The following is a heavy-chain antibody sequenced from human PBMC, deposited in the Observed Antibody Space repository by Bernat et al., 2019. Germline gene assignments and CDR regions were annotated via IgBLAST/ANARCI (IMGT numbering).Heavy chain of an antibody. V-gene: IGHV3-9*01. Sequence: EVQLVESGGGLVQPGRSLRLPCAASGLTFDDYAMHWVRQAPGKGLEWVQGIIWNSGGIVYADSVKGRFTISRDNAKDSLYLQMNSRTAEDTALYYCAKHSGYDLARGLEYYFDYWGQGTLVTVSS. D-gene: IGHD5-12*01. J-gene: IGHJ4*02. CDR3: AKHSGYDLARGLEYYFDY. CDR1: GLTFDDYA. CDR2: IIWNSGGI.